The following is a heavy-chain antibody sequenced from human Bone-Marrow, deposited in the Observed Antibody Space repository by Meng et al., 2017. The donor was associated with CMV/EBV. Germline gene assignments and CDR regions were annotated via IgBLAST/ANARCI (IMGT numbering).Heavy chain of an antibody. CDR3: AREAGRDRTYFDY. J-gene: IGHJ4*02. Sequence: CKDSGYTFPSYGFSWVRQAPGQGLEWMGWISAYNGNTNYAQKFQGRVTITTDESTSTAYMELSSLRSEDTAVYYCAREAGRDRTYFDYWGQGTLVTVSS. CDR2: ISAYNGNT. V-gene: IGHV1-18*01. D-gene: IGHD5-24*01. CDR1: GYTFPSYG.